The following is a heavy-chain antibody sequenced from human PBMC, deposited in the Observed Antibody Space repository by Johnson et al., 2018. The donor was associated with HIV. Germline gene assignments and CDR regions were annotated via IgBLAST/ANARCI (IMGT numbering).Heavy chain of an antibody. J-gene: IGHJ3*02. V-gene: IGHV3-30*02. Sequence: QVQLVESGGGVVQPGGSLRLSCAASGFTFSNYGMHWVRQAPGKGLEWMEFIRYDGSNEYYADSLKGRFIISRDTAKKSLYLQMNSLRGEDTAVYYCARRRVAGDDAFDIWGQGTTVTVSS. CDR2: IRYDGSNE. CDR3: ARRRVAGDDAFDI. D-gene: IGHD6-19*01. CDR1: GFTFSNYG.